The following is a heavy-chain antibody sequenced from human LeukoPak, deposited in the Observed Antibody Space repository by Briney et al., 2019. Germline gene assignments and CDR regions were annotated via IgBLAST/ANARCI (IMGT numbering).Heavy chain of an antibody. Sequence: PGGSLRLSCAASGFTFSDYYMSWIRQAPGKGLEWVSYISSSGSTIYYADSVKGRFTISRDNAKNSLYLQMNSLRAEGTAVYYCASRLTGTPDYYYYGMDVWGQGTTVTVSS. J-gene: IGHJ6*02. CDR2: ISSSGSTI. D-gene: IGHD1-20*01. CDR3: ASRLTGTPDYYYYGMDV. CDR1: GFTFSDYY. V-gene: IGHV3-11*01.